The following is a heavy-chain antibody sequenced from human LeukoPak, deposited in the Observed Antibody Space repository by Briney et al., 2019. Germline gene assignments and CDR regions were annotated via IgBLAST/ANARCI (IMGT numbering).Heavy chain of an antibody. J-gene: IGHJ4*02. CDR3: ARDWEGMVVAPILDY. V-gene: IGHV3-53*01. CDR2: IYSGGST. Sequence: LSGGSLRLSCAASGFTVSSNYMSWVRQAPGKGLEWVSVIYSGGSTYYADSVKGRFTISRDNSKNTLYLQMNSLRAEDTAVYYCARDWEGMVVAPILDYWGQGTLVTVSS. CDR1: GFTVSSNY. D-gene: IGHD2-15*01.